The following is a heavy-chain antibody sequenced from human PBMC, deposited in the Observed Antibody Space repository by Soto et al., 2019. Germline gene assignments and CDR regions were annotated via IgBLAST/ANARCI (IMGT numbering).Heavy chain of an antibody. CDR1: GGTFNSYT. V-gene: IGHV1-69*02. J-gene: IGHJ4*01. CDR3: AXGFRTVPFDY. CDR2: IIPMFGIA. Sequence: ASVKVSCKGSGGTFNSYTVTWVRQAPGQGLEWMGRIIPMFGIATYAQNFQGRVTITADKSTSTAYMELRSLRSDDTAVYYCAXGFRTVPFDYWG. D-gene: IGHD2-2*01.